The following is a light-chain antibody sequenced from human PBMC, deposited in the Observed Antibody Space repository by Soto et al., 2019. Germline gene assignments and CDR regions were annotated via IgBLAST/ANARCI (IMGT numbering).Light chain of an antibody. Sequence: EIVLTQSPGTLSLSPGERATLSCRASQSVSSTYIAWYQQNPGQAPRLLIYGASSSATGIPDRFSGSGSGTGFTLTISRLEPEDFAVYFCQHYDSSPPFTFGQGTKVEIK. J-gene: IGKJ2*01. CDR1: QSVSSTY. CDR3: QHYDSSPPFT. V-gene: IGKV3-20*01. CDR2: GAS.